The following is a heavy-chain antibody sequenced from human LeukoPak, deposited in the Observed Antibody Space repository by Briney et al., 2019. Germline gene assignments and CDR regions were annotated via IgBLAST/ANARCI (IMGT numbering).Heavy chain of an antibody. CDR2: ISGSGGST. V-gene: IGHV3-23*01. Sequence: GGSLRLSCAASGFTFSSYAMSWVRQAPGQGLEWVSAISGSGGSTYYADSVKGRFTISRDNAKNSLYLQMNSLTAGDTAVYYCARGPPRGKYYYMDVWGKGTTVSVSS. CDR1: GFTFSSYA. J-gene: IGHJ6*03. D-gene: IGHD1-1*01. CDR3: ARGPPRGKYYYMDV.